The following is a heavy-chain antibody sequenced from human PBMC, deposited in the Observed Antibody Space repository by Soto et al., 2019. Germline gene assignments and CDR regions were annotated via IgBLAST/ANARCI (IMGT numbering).Heavy chain of an antibody. V-gene: IGHV5-51*01. CDR1: GYSFTVYW. Sequence: PGESLKISCGGSGYSFTVYWIAWVRQMPGKGLEWMGIIYPGDSDTNYSPSFQGHVTISADKSISTAYLQWSSLKASDTAMYYCATLYDSSGYYPAPDAFDIWGQGTMVTVSS. CDR3: ATLYDSSGYYPAPDAFDI. J-gene: IGHJ3*02. D-gene: IGHD3-22*01. CDR2: IYPGDSDT.